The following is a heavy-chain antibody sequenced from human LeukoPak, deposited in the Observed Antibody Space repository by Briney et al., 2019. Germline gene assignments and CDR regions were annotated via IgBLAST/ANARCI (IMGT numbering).Heavy chain of an antibody. CDR1: GGTFSSYA. CDR2: IIPIFGTA. V-gene: IGHV1-69*05. Sequence: GASVKVSCKASGGTFSSYAISWVRQAPGQGLEWMGGIIPIFGTANYAQKFQGRVTITTDESTSTAYMELSSLRSEDTAVYYCARGRDYSNEKKFYYYYYYMDVWGKGTTVTVSS. J-gene: IGHJ6*03. D-gene: IGHD4-11*01. CDR3: ARGRDYSNEKKFYYYYYYMDV.